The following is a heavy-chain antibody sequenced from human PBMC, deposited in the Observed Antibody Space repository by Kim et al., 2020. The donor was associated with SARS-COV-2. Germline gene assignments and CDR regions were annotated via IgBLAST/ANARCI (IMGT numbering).Heavy chain of an antibody. Sequence: SETLSLTCTVSGGSISSSSYYWGWIRQPPGKGLEWIGSIYYSGSTYYNPSLKSRVTISVDTSKNQFSLKLSSVTAADTAVYYCARRRTRGSGYFGAFDIWGQGTMVTVSS. J-gene: IGHJ3*02. CDR2: IYYSGST. CDR1: GGSISSSSYY. CDR3: ARRRTRGSGYFGAFDI. D-gene: IGHD3-22*01. V-gene: IGHV4-39*01.